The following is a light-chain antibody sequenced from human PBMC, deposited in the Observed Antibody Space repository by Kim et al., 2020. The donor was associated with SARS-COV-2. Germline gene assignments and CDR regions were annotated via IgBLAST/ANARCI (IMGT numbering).Light chain of an antibody. CDR1: SSDVGFYNF. CDR2: DVT. V-gene: IGLV2-14*03. CDR3: TSYASSSKYV. J-gene: IGLJ1*01. Sequence: GQSITISCTGTSSDVGFYNFVSWYQHSPGKAPKLMIYDVTKRPSGVSNRFSGSKSGNTASLTISGLQAEDEADYYCTSYASSSKYVFGSGTKVTVL.